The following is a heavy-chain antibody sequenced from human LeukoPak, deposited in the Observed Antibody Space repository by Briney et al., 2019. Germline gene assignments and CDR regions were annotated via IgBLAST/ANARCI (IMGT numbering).Heavy chain of an antibody. CDR2: IYHSGST. Sequence: PSETLSLTCAVSGYSISSGYYWGWIRQPPGKGLEWIGSIYHSGSTYYNPSLKSPVTMSLDTSKNQFSLKLSSVTAADTALYYCARGLRDSSGFYLYYFDYWGQGTLVTVSS. D-gene: IGHD3-22*01. J-gene: IGHJ4*02. CDR1: GYSISSGYY. V-gene: IGHV4-38-2*01. CDR3: ARGLRDSSGFYLYYFDY.